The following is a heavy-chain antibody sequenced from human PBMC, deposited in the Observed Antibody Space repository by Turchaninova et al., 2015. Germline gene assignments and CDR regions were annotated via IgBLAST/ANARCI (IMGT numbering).Heavy chain of an antibody. CDR2: TYYRSKWYN. CDR3: ARGNSWPLDY. V-gene: IGHV6-1*01. Sequence: QVPLQQSGAGLVTPSQTLPVTCSTSGDSVSSNSAAWNWIRQSPSRGLEWLGRTYYRSKWYNDYAESVKSRIIINSDTSKNQFSLQLNSVTPEDTAVYYCARGNSWPLDYWGQGTLVNVSS. J-gene: IGHJ4*02. D-gene: IGHD6-13*01. CDR1: GDSVSSNSAA.